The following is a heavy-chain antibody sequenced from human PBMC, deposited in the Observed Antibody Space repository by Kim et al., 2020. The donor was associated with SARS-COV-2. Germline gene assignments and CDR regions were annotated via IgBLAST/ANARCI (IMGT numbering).Heavy chain of an antibody. Sequence: SETLSLTCTVSGGSISSSSYYWGWLRQPPGKGLEWIGSIYYSGSTYYNPSLRSRVTITVDTSKNPFFLKLSSVTAAATAVYYCATHNYWGQGTLATVSS. CDR1: GGSISSSSYY. V-gene: IGHV4-39*07. J-gene: IGHJ4*02. CDR2: IYYSGST. CDR3: ATHNY.